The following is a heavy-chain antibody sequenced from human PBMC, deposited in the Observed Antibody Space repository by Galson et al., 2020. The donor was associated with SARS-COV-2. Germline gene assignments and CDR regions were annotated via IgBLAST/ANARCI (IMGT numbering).Heavy chain of an antibody. CDR2: IKQYGREK. J-gene: IGHJ4*02. V-gene: IGHV3-7*01. Sequence: GGSQNISCAASGFTFSSYCMRWVRQAPGKGLVLVANIKQYGREKYYVDSVKGRFTISRDNAKNSLYLQMNSLRAEDRAVYYGARDGDDFWSGYYVGHDYWGQGTLVTVSS. CDR3: ARDGDDFWSGYYVGHDY. CDR1: GFTFSSYC. D-gene: IGHD3-3*01.